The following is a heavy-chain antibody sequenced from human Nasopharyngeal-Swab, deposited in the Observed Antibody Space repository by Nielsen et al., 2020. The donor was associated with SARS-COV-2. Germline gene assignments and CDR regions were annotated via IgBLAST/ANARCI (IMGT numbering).Heavy chain of an antibody. Sequence: SRQPPGKGLEWIGHIYYSGSTYYNPSLKSRVTISVDTSKNQFSLKLSSVTAADTAVYYCARTTYCSGGSCYWFDYWGQGTLVTVSS. J-gene: IGHJ4*02. D-gene: IGHD2-15*01. V-gene: IGHV4-31*02. CDR3: ARTTYCSGGSCYWFDY. CDR2: IYYSGST.